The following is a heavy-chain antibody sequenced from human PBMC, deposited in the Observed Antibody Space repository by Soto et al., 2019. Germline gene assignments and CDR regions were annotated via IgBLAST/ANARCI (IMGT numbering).Heavy chain of an antibody. CDR2: ITSSGSTI. D-gene: IGHD3-3*01. CDR1: GFTFSSYE. Sequence: PGGSLRLSCAASGFTFSSYEMNWVRQAPGKGLEWVSYITSSGSTIYYADSVKGRFTISRDNAKNSLYLQMNSLRAEDTAVYYCARAFHKVRLHFWSGSKTVWGQGTTVTVSS. V-gene: IGHV3-48*03. J-gene: IGHJ6*02. CDR3: ARAFHKVRLHFWSGSKTV.